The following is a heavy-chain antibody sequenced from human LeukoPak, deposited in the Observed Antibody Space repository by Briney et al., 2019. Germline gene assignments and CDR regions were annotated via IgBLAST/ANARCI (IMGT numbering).Heavy chain of an antibody. D-gene: IGHD1-26*01. J-gene: IGHJ4*02. CDR1: GFTFSSYA. Sequence: GGSLRLSCAASGFTFSSYAMSWVRQAPGKGLEWVSAISGSGGSTYYADSVKGRFTISRGNSKNTLYLQMNSLRAEDTDVYYCAKVVGVWELLEIDYWGQGTLVTVSS. V-gene: IGHV3-23*01. CDR2: ISGSGGST. CDR3: AKVVGVWELLEIDY.